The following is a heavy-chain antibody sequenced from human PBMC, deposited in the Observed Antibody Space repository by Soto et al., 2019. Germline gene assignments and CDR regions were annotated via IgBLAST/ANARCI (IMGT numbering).Heavy chain of an antibody. D-gene: IGHD1-1*01. CDR2: ISDDGSTA. Sequence: GESLKIACAVSGFTFSAYWMHWVRQVPGKGLTRVSRISDDGSTATYADSVKGRFVISRDNAKNSLYLEMNTLRVDDSGLYYCARGPRVSSTGTGAHWGRGTLVTVSS. CDR3: ARGPRVSSTGTGAH. CDR1: GFTFSAYW. V-gene: IGHV3-74*01. J-gene: IGHJ4*02.